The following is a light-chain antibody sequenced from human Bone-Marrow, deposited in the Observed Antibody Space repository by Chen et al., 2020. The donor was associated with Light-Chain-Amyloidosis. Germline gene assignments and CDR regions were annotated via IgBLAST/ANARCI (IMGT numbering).Light chain of an antibody. CDR3: QSYDSSLSGVV. CDR1: TYNIGAGFD. CDR2: GNN. Sequence: QSVLTQPPSVSGAPGQRLTISCTGSTYNIGAGFDVHWYQQLPGTVPKLLIYGNNKRPSGVPDRVSDTKSGTAASLGITGLQAEDEADYYCQSYDSSLSGVVFGGGTKLTVL. V-gene: IGLV1-40*01. J-gene: IGLJ3*02.